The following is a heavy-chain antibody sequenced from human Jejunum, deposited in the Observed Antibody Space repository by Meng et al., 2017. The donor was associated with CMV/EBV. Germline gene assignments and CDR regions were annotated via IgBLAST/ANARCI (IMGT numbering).Heavy chain of an antibody. CDR3: VRIPSGYNYWFDP. Sequence: VLAASLLSSYWRLFRHSPVKGLDWICFIYYIVTTKYNPSLQSRVTMSVDTSKNQFSLKLSSVTAADPAVYYCVRIPSGYNYWFDPWGQGALVTVSS. J-gene: IGHJ5*02. CDR1: AASLLSSY. CDR2: IYYIVTT. D-gene: IGHD3-22*01. V-gene: IGHV4-59*01.